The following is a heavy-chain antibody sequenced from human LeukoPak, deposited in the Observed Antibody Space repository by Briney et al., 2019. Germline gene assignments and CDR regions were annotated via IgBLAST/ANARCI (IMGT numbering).Heavy chain of an antibody. D-gene: IGHD6-6*01. CDR2: IYHSGST. CDR3: ARSVIAARPQGFDY. J-gene: IGHJ4*02. CDR1: GGSISSGGYY. Sequence: PWETLSLTCTVSGGSISSGGYYWSWIRQPPGKGLEWIGYIYHSGSTYYNPSLNSRVTISIDRSKNQFSLKLSSVTAADTAVYYCARSVIAARPQGFDYWGQGTLVTVSS. V-gene: IGHV4-30-2*01.